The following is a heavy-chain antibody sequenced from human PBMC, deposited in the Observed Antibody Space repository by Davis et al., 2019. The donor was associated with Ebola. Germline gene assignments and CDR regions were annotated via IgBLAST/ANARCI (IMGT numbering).Heavy chain of an antibody. CDR2: IYYSGST. CDR3: ARDLWTYYYGMDV. D-gene: IGHD3/OR15-3a*01. CDR1: GGSTSSYY. Sequence: SETLSLTCTVSGGSTSSYYWSWIRQPPGKGLEWIGYIYYSGSTNYNPSLKSRVTISVDTSKNQFSLKLSSVTAADTAVYYCARDLWTYYYGMDVWGQGTTVTVSS. J-gene: IGHJ6*02. V-gene: IGHV4-59*01.